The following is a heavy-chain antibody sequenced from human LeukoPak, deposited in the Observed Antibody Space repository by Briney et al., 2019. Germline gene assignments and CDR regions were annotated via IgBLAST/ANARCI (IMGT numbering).Heavy chain of an antibody. CDR1: GFTFCDYY. Sequence: GGSLRLSCAASGFTFCDYYMSWIRQGPGKGLEWVSYISSSGSTIYYADSVKGRFTISRDNAKNSLYLQMNSLRAEDTAVYYCARDYDFWSGYFGNWFDPWGQGTLVTVSS. CDR3: ARDYDFWSGYFGNWFDP. CDR2: ISSSGSTI. D-gene: IGHD3-3*01. V-gene: IGHV3-11*01. J-gene: IGHJ5*02.